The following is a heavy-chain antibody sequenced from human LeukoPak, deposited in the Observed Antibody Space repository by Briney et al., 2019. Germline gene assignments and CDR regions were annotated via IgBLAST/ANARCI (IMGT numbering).Heavy chain of an antibody. CDR3: ARGDDYVWGSYRYVTPVDY. J-gene: IGHJ4*02. Sequence: GGSLRLSCAASGFIFSSYAMHWVRQAPGKGLEWVAVISYDGSNKYYADSVKGRFTISRDNSKNTLYLQMNSLRAEDTAVYYCARGDDYVWGSYRYVTPVDYWGQGTLVTVSS. V-gene: IGHV3-30-3*01. CDR1: GFIFSSYA. CDR2: ISYDGSNK. D-gene: IGHD3-16*02.